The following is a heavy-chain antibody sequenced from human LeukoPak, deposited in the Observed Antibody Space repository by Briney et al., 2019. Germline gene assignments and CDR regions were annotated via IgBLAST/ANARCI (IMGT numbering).Heavy chain of an antibody. CDR1: GGSISRSDYY. CDR2: IYDSGTT. D-gene: IGHD3-22*01. J-gene: IGHJ4*02. Sequence: SQTLSLTCTVSGGSISRSDYYWSWIRQPPGKGLEGIGNIYDSGTTFYNPSLKSRLTISVDTSRNQFSLNLSSVTAAGTAVYYCASQSRNYYQSGEFRTWIDYWGQGTLVTASS. CDR3: ASQSRNYYQSGEFRTWIDY. V-gene: IGHV4-30-4*01.